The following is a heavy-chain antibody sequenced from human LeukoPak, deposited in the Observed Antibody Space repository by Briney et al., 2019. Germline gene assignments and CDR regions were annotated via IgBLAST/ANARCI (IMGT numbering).Heavy chain of an antibody. Sequence: GSLRLSCAASGFTFSSYSMNWVRQAPGKGLEWVSSISSSSSYIYYADSVKGRFTISRDNAKNSLYLQMNSLRAEDTAVYYCARYDILTGSGMDVWGKGTTVTVSS. CDR1: GFTFSSYS. CDR3: ARYDILTGSGMDV. V-gene: IGHV3-21*01. D-gene: IGHD3-9*01. J-gene: IGHJ6*04. CDR2: ISSSSSYI.